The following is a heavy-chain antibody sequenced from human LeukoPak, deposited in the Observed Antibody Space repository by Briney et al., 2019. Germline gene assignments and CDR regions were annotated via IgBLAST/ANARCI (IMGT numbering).Heavy chain of an antibody. J-gene: IGHJ4*02. CDR1: GFTFSSYA. CDR3: AKDPLRRYCSSTSCYTGSFDY. V-gene: IGHV3-23*01. CDR2: TSSSGAST. Sequence: PAGYLRLSCAAYGFTFSSYAMSWVRQALGKGLEWVSATSSSGASTYYADSVKGRFTISRDNAKNTLYLQMNSLRAEDTAVYYCAKDPLRRYCSSTSCYTGSFDYWGQGTLVTVSS. D-gene: IGHD2-2*02.